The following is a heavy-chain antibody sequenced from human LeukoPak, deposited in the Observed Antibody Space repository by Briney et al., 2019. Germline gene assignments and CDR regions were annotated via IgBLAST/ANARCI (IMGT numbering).Heavy chain of an antibody. V-gene: IGHV3-23*01. Sequence: GGSLRLSCAASGFTFSSYAMSWVRRAPGKGLEWVSAISGSGGSTYYADSVKGRFTISRDNSKNTLFLQTNSLRAEDTAVYYCARDYYDSSGYYYFDYWGQGTLVTVSS. D-gene: IGHD3-22*01. CDR1: GFTFSSYA. J-gene: IGHJ4*02. CDR2: ISGSGGST. CDR3: ARDYYDSSGYYYFDY.